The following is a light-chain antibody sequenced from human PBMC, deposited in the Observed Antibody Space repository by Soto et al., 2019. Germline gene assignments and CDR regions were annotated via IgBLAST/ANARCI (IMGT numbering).Light chain of an antibody. CDR1: PSVSSSY. Sequence: EIVLKQFPCALSLYPWDRATLSYRPSPSVSSSYLAWYQQPAGPAHRLLIYGASSRAAGIPGRFSDSGSGTVFTLTITKREREHYAVSYCNDNRNSPPATFGQGTKVDNK. CDR3: NDNRNSPPAT. J-gene: IGKJ1*01. CDR2: GAS. V-gene: IGKV3-20*01.